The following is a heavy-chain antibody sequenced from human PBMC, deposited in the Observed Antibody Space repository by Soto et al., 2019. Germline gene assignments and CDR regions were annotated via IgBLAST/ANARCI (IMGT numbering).Heavy chain of an antibody. V-gene: IGHV4-59*05. Sequence: PSETLSLTCSVSGGSISSYYWSWIRQPPGKGLEWIGSIYYSGSTYYNPSLKSRVTISVDTSKNQFSLKLSSVTAADTAVYYCARDVGSQTDYWGQGTLVTVSS. D-gene: IGHD1-26*01. J-gene: IGHJ4*02. CDR3: ARDVGSQTDY. CDR1: GGSISSYY. CDR2: IYYSGST.